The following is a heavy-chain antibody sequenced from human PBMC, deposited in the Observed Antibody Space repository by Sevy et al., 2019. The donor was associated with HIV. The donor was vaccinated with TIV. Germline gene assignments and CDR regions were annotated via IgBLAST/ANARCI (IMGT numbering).Heavy chain of an antibody. D-gene: IGHD5-18*01. CDR2: ISSGGDYI. CDR3: ARDEYSYASGFDY. V-gene: IGHV3-21*01. J-gene: IGHJ4*02. CDR1: GFTFSSYI. Sequence: GSLRLSCAASGFTFSSYIMNWVRQAPGMGLEWVSSISSGGDYIYYTNSVKVRFTISRDNAKNSLYLHMNSLRAEDTAVYYCARDEYSYASGFDYWGQGTLVTVSS.